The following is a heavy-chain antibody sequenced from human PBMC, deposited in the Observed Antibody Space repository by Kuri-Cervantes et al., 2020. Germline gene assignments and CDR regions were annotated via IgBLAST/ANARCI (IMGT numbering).Heavy chain of an antibody. CDR3: ARSSDYYDSSGSSDY. V-gene: IGHV4-31*03. CDR1: GGSISSSSYY. D-gene: IGHD3-22*01. J-gene: IGHJ4*02. Sequence: LRLSCTVSGGSISSSSYYWGWIRQPPGKGLEWIGYIYYSGSTYYNPSLKSRVTISVDTSKNQFSLKLSSVTAADTAVYYCARSSDYYDSSGSSDYWGQGTLVTVSS. CDR2: IYYSGST.